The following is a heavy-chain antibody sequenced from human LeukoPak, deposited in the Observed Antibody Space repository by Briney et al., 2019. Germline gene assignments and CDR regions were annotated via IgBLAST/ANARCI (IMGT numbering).Heavy chain of an antibody. CDR1: GGSISSSTYY. V-gene: IGHV4-39*07. CDR3: ARLFSAYLHAFDI. CDR2: IYYSGST. J-gene: IGHJ3*02. D-gene: IGHD3-16*01. Sequence: PSETLSLTCTVSGGSISSSTYYWGWIRQPPGKGLEWIGSIYYSGSTYYNPTLKSRVTIPVDTSKNQFSLKLSSVTAADTAVYYCARLFSAYLHAFDIWGQGTMVTVSS.